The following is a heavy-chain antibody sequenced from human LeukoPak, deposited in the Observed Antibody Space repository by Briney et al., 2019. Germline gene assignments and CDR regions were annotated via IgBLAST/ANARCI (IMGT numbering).Heavy chain of an antibody. V-gene: IGHV4-39*01. Sequence: PSETLSLTCSVSGASIDRSTYYWGWIRQPPGKGLEWIGSVYYSGSTYYNSALKSRVTISVDTSKNQFSLKLYSVTAADTSVYFCARIAAPGLAWGQGTLVTVSS. CDR1: GASIDRSTYY. D-gene: IGHD6-25*01. J-gene: IGHJ5*02. CDR2: VYYSGST. CDR3: ARIAAPGLA.